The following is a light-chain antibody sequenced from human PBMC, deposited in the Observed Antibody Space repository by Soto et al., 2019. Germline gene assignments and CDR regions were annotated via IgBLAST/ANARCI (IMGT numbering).Light chain of an antibody. CDR2: GAS. Sequence: EIVITQTPATLSVSPGERVTLSCRASQSVSSNLAWYQQKPGQAPRLIIHGASTRAIGIPARFSGSGSETEFTLTISSLQSEDFAVYYSQQYNNWWTFGQGTKVEIK. CDR1: QSVSSN. V-gene: IGKV3-15*01. CDR3: QQYNNWWT. J-gene: IGKJ1*01.